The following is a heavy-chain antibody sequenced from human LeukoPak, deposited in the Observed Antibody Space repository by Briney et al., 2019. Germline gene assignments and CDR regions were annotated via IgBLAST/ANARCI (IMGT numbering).Heavy chain of an antibody. CDR2: ISSSSSTI. Sequence: GGSLRLSCAASGFTFSSYSMNWVRQAPGKGLEWVSYISSSSSTIYYTDSVKGRFTITRDNAKNSLYLQMNSLRAEDTAVYFCARDSEVRGVIILFDYWGQGTLVTVSS. J-gene: IGHJ4*02. D-gene: IGHD3-10*01. CDR1: GFTFSSYS. V-gene: IGHV3-48*01. CDR3: ARDSEVRGVIILFDY.